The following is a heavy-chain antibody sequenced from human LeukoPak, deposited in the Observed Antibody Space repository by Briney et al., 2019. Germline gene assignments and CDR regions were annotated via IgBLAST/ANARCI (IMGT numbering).Heavy chain of an antibody. CDR3: ARVGRGVSWFDP. V-gene: IGHV4-34*01. J-gene: IGHJ5*02. CDR1: GGSFSGYY. CDR2: INHSGST. D-gene: IGHD2-8*01. Sequence: SETLSLTCAVYGGSFSGYYWSWIRQPPGKGLEWIGEINHSGSTNYNPSLKSRVTISVDTSKNQFSLKLSSVTAADTAVYYCARVGRGVSWFDPWGQGTLVTVSS.